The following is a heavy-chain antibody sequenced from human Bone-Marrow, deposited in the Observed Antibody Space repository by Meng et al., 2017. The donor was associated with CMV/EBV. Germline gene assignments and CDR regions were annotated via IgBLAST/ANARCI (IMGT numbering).Heavy chain of an antibody. D-gene: IGHD6-6*01. CDR2: IHYRGTT. V-gene: IGHV4-39*07. Sequence: SETLSLTCSVSGDSITSDHYHWGWIRQPPGKGLEWIGNIHYRGTTSSSPSLNSRVTMSVDRSKNRFSLTLSSVTAEDTAVYYCARDSEVAARPWYFYYWGQGTLVTVSS. J-gene: IGHJ4*02. CDR3: ARDSEVAARPWYFYY. CDR1: GDSITSDHYH.